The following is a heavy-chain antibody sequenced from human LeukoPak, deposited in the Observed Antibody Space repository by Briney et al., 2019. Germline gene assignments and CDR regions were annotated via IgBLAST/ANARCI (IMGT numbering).Heavy chain of an antibody. CDR2: INHSGST. CDR3: ARVRAHYDILTGYYTAGWFDP. D-gene: IGHD3-9*01. V-gene: IGHV4-34*01. CDR1: GGSIGTYY. J-gene: IGHJ5*02. Sequence: PSETLSLTCTLSGGSIGTYYWSWIRQPPGKGLEWIGEINHSGSTNYNPSLKSRVTISVDTSKNQFSLKLSSVTAADTAVYYCARVRAHYDILTGYYTAGWFDPWGQGTLVTVSS.